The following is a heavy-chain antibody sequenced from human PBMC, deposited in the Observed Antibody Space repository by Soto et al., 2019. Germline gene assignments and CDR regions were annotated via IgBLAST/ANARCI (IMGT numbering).Heavy chain of an antibody. CDR3: ARRPYSSSSDY. D-gene: IGHD6-6*01. CDR2: IYYSGST. V-gene: IGHV4-39*01. J-gene: IGHJ4*02. Sequence: QLQLQESGPGLVKPSETLSLTCTVSGGSISSSSYYWGWIRQPPGKGLEWIGSIYYSGSTYYNPSLKRRVTISVDTSKNQFSLKLSSVTAADTAVYYCARRPYSSSSDYWGQGTLVTVSS. CDR1: GGSISSSSYY.